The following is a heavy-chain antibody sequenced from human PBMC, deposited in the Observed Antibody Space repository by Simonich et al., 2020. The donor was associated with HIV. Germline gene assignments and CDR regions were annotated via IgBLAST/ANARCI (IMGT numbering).Heavy chain of an antibody. CDR2: INHSGRT. D-gene: IGHD1-26*01. CDR1: GGSFSGYY. CDR3: ATAAASHSGSYGGYYYYGMDV. J-gene: IGHJ6*02. Sequence: QVQLQQWGAGLLKPSETLSLTCAVYGGSFSGYYWSWIRQPPGKGLEWIGEINHSGRTNYNPSPKSRVTISVDKSKNQFSLKVNSVTAADTAVYYCATAAASHSGSYGGYYYYGMDVWGQGTTVTVSS. V-gene: IGHV4-34*01.